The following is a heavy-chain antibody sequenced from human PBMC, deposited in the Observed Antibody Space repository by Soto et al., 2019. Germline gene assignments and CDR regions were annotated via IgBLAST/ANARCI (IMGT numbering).Heavy chain of an antibody. CDR1: GFTVSSNY. V-gene: IGHV3-53*01. D-gene: IGHD6-13*01. CDR3: ARGVAAAGTGFWGYFDY. CDR2: IYSGGST. J-gene: IGHJ4*02. Sequence: GGSLRLSCAASGFTVSSNYMSWVRQAPGKGLEWVSVIYSGGSTYYADSVKGRFTISRDNSKNTLYLQMNSLRAEDTAVYYCARGVAAAGTGFWGYFDYWGQGTLVTVSS.